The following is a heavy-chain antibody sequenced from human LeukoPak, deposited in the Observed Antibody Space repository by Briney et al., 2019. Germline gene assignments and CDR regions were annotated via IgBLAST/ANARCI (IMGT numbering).Heavy chain of an antibody. J-gene: IGHJ3*02. V-gene: IGHV3-30-3*01. Sequence: PGRSLRLSCAACGFTFSSYAMHWVRQAPGKGLEWVAVISYDGSNKYYADSVKGRFTISRDNSKNTLYLQMNSLRAEDTAVYYCARDKGGWDSSALGAFDIWGQGTMVTVSS. CDR1: GFTFSSYA. D-gene: IGHD3-22*01. CDR2: ISYDGSNK. CDR3: ARDKGGWDSSALGAFDI.